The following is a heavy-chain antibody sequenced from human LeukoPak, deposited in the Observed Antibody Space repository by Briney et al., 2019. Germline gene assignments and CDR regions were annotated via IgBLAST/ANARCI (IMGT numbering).Heavy chain of an antibody. V-gene: IGHV3-30-3*01. J-gene: IGHJ4*02. CDR1: GFTLSTHV. CDR3: ARAGFGFGRFFDY. Sequence: PGRSLRLSCAASGFTLSTHVMHWVRQAPGKGLEWAAAVSYAGNNDFYADSVKGRFTISRDNSKNTLFLQMNSLRAEDTAVYYCARAGFGFGRFFDYWGQGTLVTVSS. D-gene: IGHD3-16*01. CDR2: VSYAGNND.